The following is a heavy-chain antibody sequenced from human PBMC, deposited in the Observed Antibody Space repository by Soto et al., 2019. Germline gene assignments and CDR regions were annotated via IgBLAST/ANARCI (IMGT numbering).Heavy chain of an antibody. CDR2: INPSGTRT. CDR1: GFIFSKYD. CDR3: ASRYYYDSSGYYQPSRY. Sequence: ASVKVSCKASGFIFSKYDMHWVRQAPGQGLEWVGIINPSGTRTSCAPKFQGRVTMTRDTSTSTVYMELSSLTSDDTAVYYCASRYYYDSSGYYQPSRYWGQ. V-gene: IGHV1-46*01. D-gene: IGHD3-22*01. J-gene: IGHJ4*01.